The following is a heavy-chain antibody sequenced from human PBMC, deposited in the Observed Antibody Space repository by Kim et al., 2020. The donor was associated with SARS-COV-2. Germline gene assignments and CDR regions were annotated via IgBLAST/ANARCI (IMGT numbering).Heavy chain of an antibody. CDR2: ISSSGSTI. V-gene: IGHV3-11*01. D-gene: IGHD6-13*01. CDR3: ASTLRRYSSSWTYPGAGATTPYFDY. Sequence: GGSLRLSCAASGFTFSDYYMSWIRQAPGKGLEWVSYISSSGSTIYYADSVKGRFTISRDNAKNSLYLQMNSLRAEDTAVYYCASTLRRYSSSWTYPGAGATTPYFDYWGQGTLVTVSS. CDR1: GFTFSDYY. J-gene: IGHJ4*02.